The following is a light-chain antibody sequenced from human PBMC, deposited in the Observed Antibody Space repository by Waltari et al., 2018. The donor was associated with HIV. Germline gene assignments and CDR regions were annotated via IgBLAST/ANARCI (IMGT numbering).Light chain of an antibody. CDR1: QSVGNNY. V-gene: IGKV3-20*01. J-gene: IGKJ2*01. CDR3: QQYRSSPGT. Sequence: DIVFTQSPGTLPLSPGERATLTCRASQSVGNNYLAWYQQKPGQAPRLLVYDAFNRATGIPDRFSGSGSGTEFTLTISRLEPEDFAMYYCQQYRSSPGTFGQGTKVEIK. CDR2: DAF.